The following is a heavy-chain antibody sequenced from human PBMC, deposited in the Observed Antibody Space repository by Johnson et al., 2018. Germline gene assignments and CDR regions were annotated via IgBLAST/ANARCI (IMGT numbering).Heavy chain of an antibody. V-gene: IGHV3-64*07. CDR2: ISGNGAYT. CDR3: ARGGIKGPHDVYDI. J-gene: IGHJ3*02. CDR1: GFTFSTYA. Sequence: VQLVQSGGGLVQPGGSLRLSCAASGFTFSTYAMHWVRQAPGKGLQYVSAISGNGAYTFYADSVKGRFSISRDNSKNTLSLQMGSLRAEDMAVYSCARGGIKGPHDVYDIWGQGTMVTVSS. D-gene: IGHD1-14*01.